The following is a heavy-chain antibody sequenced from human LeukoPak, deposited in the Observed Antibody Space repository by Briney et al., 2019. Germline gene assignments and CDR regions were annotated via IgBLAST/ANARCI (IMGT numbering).Heavy chain of an antibody. J-gene: IGHJ4*02. D-gene: IGHD2-2*01. CDR2: IYSGGST. CDR1: GFTVSSNY. V-gene: IGHV3-53*01. Sequence: GGSLRLSCAASGFTVSSNYMSWVRQAPGKGLEWASVIYSGGSTYYADSVKGRFTISRDNSKNTLYLQMNNLRAEDTAVYYCARDSGQLAFDYWGQGTLVTVSS. CDR3: ARDSGQLAFDY.